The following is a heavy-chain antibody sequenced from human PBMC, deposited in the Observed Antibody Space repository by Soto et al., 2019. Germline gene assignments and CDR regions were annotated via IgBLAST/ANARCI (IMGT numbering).Heavy chain of an antibody. CDR2: ISSSSSYT. J-gene: IGHJ3*02. Sequence: GGSLRHYCAASGFTFSDYYMSWIRQAPGKGLEWVSYISSSSSYTNYADSVEGRFTISRDNAKNSLYLQMNSLRAEDTAVYYFARYADILSGSDAFDICRHGTMFTVSS. D-gene: IGHD3-9*01. CDR3: ARYADILSGSDAFDI. V-gene: IGHV3-11*03. CDR1: GFTFSDYY.